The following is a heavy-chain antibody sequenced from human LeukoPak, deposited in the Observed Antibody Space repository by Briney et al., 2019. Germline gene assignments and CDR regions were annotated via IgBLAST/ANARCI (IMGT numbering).Heavy chain of an antibody. V-gene: IGHV3-21*06. CDR3: AREWQWIQLWIYLGY. CDR1: GFTFSSYS. Sequence: PGGSLRLSCAASGFTFSSYSINWVRQAPGKGLEWVSSISSSSYIYYADTVKGRFTISRDNAKNSVYLQMNSLRAEDTAVYYCAREWQWIQLWIYLGYWGQGTLVTVSS. D-gene: IGHD5-18*01. J-gene: IGHJ4*02. CDR2: ISSSSYI.